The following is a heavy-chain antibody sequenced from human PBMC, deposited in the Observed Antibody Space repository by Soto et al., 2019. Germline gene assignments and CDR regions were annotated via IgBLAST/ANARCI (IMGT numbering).Heavy chain of an antibody. Sequence: GGSLRLSCAASGFTFSSYTMNWVRQAPGKGLEWVSSISSSSTYIYSAGSVRGRFTISRLNAKNSVYLQMTSLRAEDTAVYYCASSGSYQTRVDYWGQGTLATVSS. J-gene: IGHJ4*02. V-gene: IGHV3-21*04. CDR2: ISSSSTYI. CDR1: GFTFSSYT. D-gene: IGHD1-26*01. CDR3: ASSGSYQTRVDY.